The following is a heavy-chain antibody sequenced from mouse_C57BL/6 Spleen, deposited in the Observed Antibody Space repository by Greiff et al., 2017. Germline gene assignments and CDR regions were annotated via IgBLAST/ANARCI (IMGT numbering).Heavy chain of an antibody. V-gene: IGHV1-85*01. J-gene: IGHJ3*01. Sequence: VQLQQSGPELVKPGASVKLSCKASGYTFTSYDINWVKQRPGQGLEWIGWIYPRDGSTKNNEKFKGKATLTVDTSSSTAYMELHSLTSEDSAVYFCARSGVYYGNPWFAYWGQGTLVTVSA. CDR2: IYPRDGST. CDR1: GYTFTSYD. D-gene: IGHD2-1*01. CDR3: ARSGVYYGNPWFAY.